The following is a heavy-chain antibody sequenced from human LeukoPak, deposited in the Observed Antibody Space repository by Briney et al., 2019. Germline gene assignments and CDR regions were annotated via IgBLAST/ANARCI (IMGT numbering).Heavy chain of an antibody. CDR2: VNPNTGGA. D-gene: IGHD6-13*01. CDR1: GDTFTGYY. V-gene: IGHV1-2*02. J-gene: IGHJ5*01. Sequence: ASVTVSCKASGDTFTGYYFHWVRQAPGQGLEWMGFVNPNTGGAKFAQNFQGRVTMTRDTSITTTYLEVHSLTSDDTALYYCARAPAGGPLRCFDSWGQGSLVTVSS. CDR3: ARAPAGGPLRCFDS.